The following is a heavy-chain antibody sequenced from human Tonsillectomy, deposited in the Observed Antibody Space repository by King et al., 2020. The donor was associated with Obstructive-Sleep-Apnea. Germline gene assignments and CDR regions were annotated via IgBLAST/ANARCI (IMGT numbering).Heavy chain of an antibody. V-gene: IGHV4-39*01. CDR1: GGSISSSTYY. CDR3: AGTRGVYWSHIDY. D-gene: IGHD2-8*02. Sequence: QLQESGPGLVKPSGTLSLTCTVSGGSISSSTYYWGWIRQPPGKGLEWIGYIYYGGSTYYNPSLKSRVTMSVDTSKNPFSLKLSSVTAADTAVYYCAGTRGVYWSHIDYWGQGTLVTVSS. CDR2: IYYGGST. J-gene: IGHJ4*02.